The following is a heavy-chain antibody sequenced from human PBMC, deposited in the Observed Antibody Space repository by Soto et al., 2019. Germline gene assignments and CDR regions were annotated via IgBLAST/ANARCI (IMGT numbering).Heavy chain of an antibody. Sequence: ASVKVSCKASGYTFTCYGISWVRQAPGQGLEWMGWISAYNGNTNYAQKLQGRVTMTTDTSTSTAYMELRSLRSDDTAVYYCARGGIVPAALNWFDPWGQGTLVTVSS. J-gene: IGHJ5*02. CDR1: GYTFTCYG. CDR3: ARGGIVPAALNWFDP. V-gene: IGHV1-18*01. D-gene: IGHD2-2*01. CDR2: ISAYNGNT.